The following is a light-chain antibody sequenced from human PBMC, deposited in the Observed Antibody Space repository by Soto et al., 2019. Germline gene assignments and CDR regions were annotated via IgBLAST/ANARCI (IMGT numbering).Light chain of an antibody. J-gene: IGKJ4*01. V-gene: IGKV4-1*01. CDR3: QQYKTTPT. Sequence: DIGMMQSPDSLAVSLGERATINCKSSQSILYSSNNKNCLAWYQQKPGQPPKLLIYWTSARESGVPDRFSGSGSGTDFTLTISNLQAEDVAVYYCQQYKTTPTFGGGTKVEIK. CDR1: QSILYSSNNKNC. CDR2: WTS.